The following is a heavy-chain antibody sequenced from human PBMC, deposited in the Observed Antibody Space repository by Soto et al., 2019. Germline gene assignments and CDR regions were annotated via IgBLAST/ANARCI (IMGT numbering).Heavy chain of an antibody. D-gene: IGHD6-19*01. CDR2: IIPIFGTA. J-gene: IGHJ5*02. CDR3: ARTLPNAIAVAGTEGSWFDP. CDR1: GGTFSSYA. V-gene: IGHV1-69*13. Sequence: SVKVSCKASGGTFSSYAISWVRQAPGQGLEWMGGIIPIFGTANYAQKFQGRVTITADESTSTAYMELSSLRSEDTAVYYCARTLPNAIAVAGTEGSWFDPWGQGTLVTVSS.